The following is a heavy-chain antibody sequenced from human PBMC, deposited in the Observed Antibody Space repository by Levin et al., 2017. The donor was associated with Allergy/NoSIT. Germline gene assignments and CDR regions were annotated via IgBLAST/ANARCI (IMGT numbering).Heavy chain of an antibody. Sequence: GESLKISCAASGFTFSDYYMSWIRQAPGKGLEWVSYISNSGTTIYYADSVKGRFTISRDNAKNSLYLQMNSLRAEDTAVYYCARVLESDSAMITLGYWGQGTLVTVSS. CDR1: GFTFSDYY. J-gene: IGHJ4*02. CDR3: ARVLESDSAMITLGY. D-gene: IGHD5-18*01. CDR2: ISNSGTTI. V-gene: IGHV3-11*01.